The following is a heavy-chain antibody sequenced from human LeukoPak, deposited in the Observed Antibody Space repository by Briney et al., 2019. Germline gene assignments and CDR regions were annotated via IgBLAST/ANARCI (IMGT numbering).Heavy chain of an antibody. J-gene: IGHJ1*01. CDR2: ISGSSSYI. D-gene: IGHD2-15*01. Sequence: GGSLRLSCAASGFTFSSYSMNWVRQAPGKGLEWVSSISGSSSYIYYADSVKGRFTISRDNAKNSLYLQKNSLRAEDTAVYYCARSSNSVVVAATPGYFQHWGQGTLVTVSS. CDR3: ARSSNSVVVAATPGYFQH. V-gene: IGHV3-21*01. CDR1: GFTFSSYS.